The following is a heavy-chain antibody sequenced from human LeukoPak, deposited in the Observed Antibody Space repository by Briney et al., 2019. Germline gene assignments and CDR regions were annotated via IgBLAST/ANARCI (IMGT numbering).Heavy chain of an antibody. J-gene: IGHJ3*02. Sequence: SETLSLTCTVSGGSISSSSYYWGWIRQPPGKGLEWIGSIYYSGSTYYNPSLRSRVTISVDTSKNQFSLKLSSVTAADTAVHYCAKDSRNAFDIWGQGTMVTVPS. CDR2: IYYSGST. CDR1: GGSISSSSYY. V-gene: IGHV4-39*07. D-gene: IGHD5-18*01. CDR3: AKDSRNAFDI.